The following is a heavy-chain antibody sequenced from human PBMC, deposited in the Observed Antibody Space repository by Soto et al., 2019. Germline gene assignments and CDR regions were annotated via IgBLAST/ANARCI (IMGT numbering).Heavy chain of an antibody. CDR2: IDSGGRTT. CDR1: GFTFRSDW. D-gene: IGHD3-10*01. Sequence: SCAASGFTFRSDWMHWFRQAPGKGLVWVSRIDSGGRTTTYADSVKGRFTISRDNAKNTLYLQMNGLRAEDTALYYCARWFTYGNFDYFDYWGQGTQVTVSS. J-gene: IGHJ4*02. CDR3: ARWFTYGNFDYFDY. V-gene: IGHV3-74*01.